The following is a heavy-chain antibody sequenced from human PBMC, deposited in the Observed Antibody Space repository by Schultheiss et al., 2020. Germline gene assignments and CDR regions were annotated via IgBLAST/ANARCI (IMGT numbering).Heavy chain of an antibody. D-gene: IGHD2-2*01. Sequence: ASVKVSCKASGYTFTGYWMHWVRQAPGQGLEWMGWINPNSGGTNYAQKFQGRVTMTRDTSISTAYMDLSRLRSDVTAVYYCARGKSRRDGFDIWGQGTMVTVSS. V-gene: IGHV1-2*02. CDR2: INPNSGGT. CDR1: GYTFTGYW. J-gene: IGHJ3*02. CDR3: ARGKSRRDGFDI.